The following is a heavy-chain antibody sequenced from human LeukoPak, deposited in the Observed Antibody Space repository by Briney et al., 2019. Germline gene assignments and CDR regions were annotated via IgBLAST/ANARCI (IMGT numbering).Heavy chain of an antibody. D-gene: IGHD2-21*01. CDR1: GFPFSSYG. V-gene: IGHV3-33*01. CDR2: LVYDERN. J-gene: IGHJ4*02. CDR3: ARDLSAAYDF. Sequence: GGSLRLSCAASGFPFSSYGMHWVRQAPGKGLEWVARLVYDERNDYADSVKGRFTISRDNSKNTLYLQMDNLRVDDTAVYYCARDLSAAYDFWGQGILVTVSS.